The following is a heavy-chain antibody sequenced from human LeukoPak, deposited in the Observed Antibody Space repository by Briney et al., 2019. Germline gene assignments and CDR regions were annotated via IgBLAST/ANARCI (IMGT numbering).Heavy chain of an antibody. V-gene: IGHV4-34*01. CDR3: ARRPPIAAAVD. CDR1: GGSFSGCY. Sequence: SETLSLTCAVYGGSFSGCYWSWIRQPPGKGLEWIGEINHSGSTSYNPSLKSRVTISVDTSKNQFSLKLSSVTAADTAVYYCARRPPIAAAVDWGQGTLVTVSS. CDR2: INHSGST. D-gene: IGHD6-13*01. J-gene: IGHJ4*02.